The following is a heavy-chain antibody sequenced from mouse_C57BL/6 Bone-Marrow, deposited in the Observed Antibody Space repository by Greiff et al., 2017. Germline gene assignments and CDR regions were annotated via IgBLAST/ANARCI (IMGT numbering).Heavy chain of an antibody. V-gene: IGHV1-69*01. CDR1: GYTFTSYW. CDR2: IDPSDSYT. CDR3: ARGVDYDGGGFDY. D-gene: IGHD2-4*01. J-gene: IGHJ2*01. Sequence: QVQLQQPGAELVMPGASVKLSCKASGYTFTSYWMHWVKQRPGQGLEWIGEIDPSDSYTNYNQKFKGKSTLTVDNSSSTAYMQLSSLTSEDSAVYYGARGVDYDGGGFDYWGQGTTLTVSA.